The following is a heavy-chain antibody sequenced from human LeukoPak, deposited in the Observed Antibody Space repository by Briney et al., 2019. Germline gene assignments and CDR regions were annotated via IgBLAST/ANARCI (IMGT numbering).Heavy chain of an antibody. CDR3: ARPVRRGYGADAFDI. J-gene: IGHJ3*02. CDR1: GYSFTSYW. CDR2: IYPGDSDT. V-gene: IGHV5-51*01. D-gene: IGHD5-18*01. Sequence: GESLKISCKGSGYSFTSYWIGWVRPMPGKGLEWMGIIYPGDSDTRYSPSFQGQVTISADKSISTAYLQWSSLKASDTAMYYCARPVRRGYGADAFDIWGQGTMVTVSS.